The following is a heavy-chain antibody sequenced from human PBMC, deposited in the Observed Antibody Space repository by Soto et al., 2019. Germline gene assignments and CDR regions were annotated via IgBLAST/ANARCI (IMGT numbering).Heavy chain of an antibody. CDR1: YASFTSNSYF. D-gene: IGHD5-18*01. Sequence: SEPLSVTCTVSYASFTSNSYFCILTRHPPGKGLELIGYIYYSGSTNYNPSLKSRVTISVDTSKNQFSLKLSSVTAADTAVYYCARADRGYSYGAQFDYWGQGTLVTVSS. V-gene: IGHV4-61*01. CDR3: ARADRGYSYGAQFDY. J-gene: IGHJ4*02. CDR2: IYYSGST.